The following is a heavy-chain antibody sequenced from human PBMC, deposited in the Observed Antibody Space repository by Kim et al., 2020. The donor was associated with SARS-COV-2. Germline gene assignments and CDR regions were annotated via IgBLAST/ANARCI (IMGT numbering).Heavy chain of an antibody. J-gene: IGHJ6*02. D-gene: IGHD6-13*01. CDR1: GGSVSSGSYY. Sequence: SETLSLTYTVSGGSVSSGSYYWSWIRQPPGKGLEWIGYIYYSGSTNYNPSLKSRVTISVDTSKNQFSLKLSSVTAADTAVYYCARDGIAAATWYYGMDVWGQGTTVTVSS. CDR3: ARDGIAAATWYYGMDV. V-gene: IGHV4-61*01. CDR2: IYYSGST.